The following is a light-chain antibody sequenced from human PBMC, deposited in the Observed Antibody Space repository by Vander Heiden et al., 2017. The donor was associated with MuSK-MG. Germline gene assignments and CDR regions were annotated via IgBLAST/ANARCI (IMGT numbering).Light chain of an antibody. CDR2: DVN. J-gene: IGLJ1*01. Sequence: QSALTQPASVSGSPGQSITISCTGTSSDIGGYNYVSWYQQHPGKVPKLMIYDVNKRPAGVSNRVSGSKSGNTASLTISGLQAEDEADYYCISYTSSGTYVFGTGTKVTVL. V-gene: IGLV2-14*01. CDR3: ISYTSSGTYV. CDR1: SSDIGGYNY.